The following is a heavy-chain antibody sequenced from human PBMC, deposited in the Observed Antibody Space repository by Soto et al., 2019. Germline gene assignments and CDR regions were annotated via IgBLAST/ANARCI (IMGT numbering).Heavy chain of an antibody. CDR1: GGSISSYY. D-gene: IGHD6-19*01. J-gene: IGHJ6*02. V-gene: IGHV4-59*01. Sequence: PSETLSLTCTVSGGSISSYYWSWIRRPPGKGLEWIGYIYYSGSTNYNPSLKSRVTISVDTSKNQFSLKLSSVTAADTAVYYCARDRAIAVAGTGDRYNSSLGSYYHGMDVWGQGTTVTVSS. CDR2: IYYSGST. CDR3: ARDRAIAVAGTGDRYNSSLGSYYHGMDV.